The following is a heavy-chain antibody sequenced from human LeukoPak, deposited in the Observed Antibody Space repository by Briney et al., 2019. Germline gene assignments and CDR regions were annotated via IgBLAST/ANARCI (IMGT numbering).Heavy chain of an antibody. V-gene: IGHV3-30*02. CDR2: IRYDGSNK. CDR1: GFTFSSYG. D-gene: IGHD3-9*01. CDR3: AKGNYDILTGYSTFFV. J-gene: IGHJ4*02. Sequence: PGGSLRLSCAASGFTFSSYGMHWVRQAPGKGLEWVAFIRYDGSNKYYADSVKGRFTISRDNSKNTLYLQMNSLRAEDTAVYYCAKGNYDILTGYSTFFVWGQGTLVTVSS.